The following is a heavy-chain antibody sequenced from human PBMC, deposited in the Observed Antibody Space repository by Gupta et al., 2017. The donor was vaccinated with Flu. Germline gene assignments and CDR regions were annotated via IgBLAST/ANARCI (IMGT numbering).Heavy chain of an antibody. D-gene: IGHD2-2*02. CDR1: GGSFSGYY. V-gene: IGHV4-34*01. CDR2: INHSGST. CDR3: ARKTFIVVVPAAIQGGFDY. Sequence: QVQLQQWGAGLLKPSETLSLTCAVYGGSFSGYYWSWIRQPPGKGLEWIGEINHSGSTNYNPSLKSQVTISVDTSKNQFSLKLSSVTAADTAVYYCARKTFIVVVPAAIQGGFDYWGQGTLVTVSS. J-gene: IGHJ4*02.